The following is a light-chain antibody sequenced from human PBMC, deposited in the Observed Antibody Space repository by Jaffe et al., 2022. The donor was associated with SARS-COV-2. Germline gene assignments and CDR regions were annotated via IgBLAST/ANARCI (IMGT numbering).Light chain of an antibody. Sequence: EIVMTQSPATLSVSPGERATLSCRASQSVSSNLAWYQQKPGQAPRLLIYGASTRATGFPARFSGSGSGTEFTLTISSLQSEDFAVYYCHQYNKWPFTFGPGTKVDIK. V-gene: IGKV3-15*01. CDR1: QSVSSN. CDR3: HQYNKWPFT. CDR2: GAS. J-gene: IGKJ3*01.